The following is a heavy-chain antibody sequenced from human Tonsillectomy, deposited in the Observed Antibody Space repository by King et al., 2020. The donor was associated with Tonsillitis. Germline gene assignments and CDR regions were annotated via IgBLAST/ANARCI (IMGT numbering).Heavy chain of an antibody. Sequence: VQLVESGGGVVQPGRSLRLSCAASGFTFSNDGMHWVRRAPGKGLEWVALIWDVGSNKYYADSVKGRITISRDNSKNTLYLQMNSLRAEDTAVYYCARASSSGNTYYYMDVWGKGTTVTVSS. J-gene: IGHJ6*03. CDR2: IWDVGSNK. D-gene: IGHD1-26*01. CDR3: ARASSSGNTYYYMDV. CDR1: GFTFSNDG. V-gene: IGHV3-33*08.